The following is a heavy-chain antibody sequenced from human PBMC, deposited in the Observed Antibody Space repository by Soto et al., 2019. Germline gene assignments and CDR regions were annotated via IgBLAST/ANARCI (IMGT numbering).Heavy chain of an antibody. J-gene: IGHJ4*02. V-gene: IGHV4-30-4*01. D-gene: IGHD3-16*01. CDR1: GGSTSSDNY. CDR2: IYYSGNT. CDR3: AREGGESSDGLYYFDS. Sequence: SETLSLTCTVSGGSTSSDNYWSGIRQPPGKGLEWIGHIYYSGNTDYNPSLKSRLAISIDTSKNQFSLKLSSVTAADTAVYFCAREGGESSDGLYYFDSWGQGSLVPVSS.